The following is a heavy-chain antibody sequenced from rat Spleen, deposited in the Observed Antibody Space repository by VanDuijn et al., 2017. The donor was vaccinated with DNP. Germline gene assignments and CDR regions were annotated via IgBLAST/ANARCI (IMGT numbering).Heavy chain of an antibody. V-gene: IGHV5S10*01. CDR1: GFTFSSYN. CDR3: ATFEGRDA. Sequence: EVQLVESGGGLVQPGSSLKLSCVASGFTFSSYNMAWVRQAPKKGLEWVATIIYDGSRTYYRDSVKGRFTISRDNAKSTLYLQMDSLRSEDTATYYCATFEGRDAWGQGTSVTVSS. D-gene: IGHD1-11*01. J-gene: IGHJ4*01. CDR2: IIYDGSRT.